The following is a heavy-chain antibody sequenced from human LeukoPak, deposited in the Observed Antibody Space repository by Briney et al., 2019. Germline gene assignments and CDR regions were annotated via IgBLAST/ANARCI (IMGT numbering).Heavy chain of an antibody. CDR3: ARDLGDDYYDSSGYGI. CDR1: EGTFSSYA. V-gene: IGHV1-69*05. J-gene: IGHJ3*02. D-gene: IGHD3-22*01. CDR2: IIPIFGTA. Sequence: SVKVSCKASEGTFSSYAISWVRQAPGQGLEWMGGIIPIFGTANYAQKFQGRVTITTDESTSTAYMELSSLRSEDTAVYYCARDLGDDYYDSSGYGIWGQGTMVTVSS.